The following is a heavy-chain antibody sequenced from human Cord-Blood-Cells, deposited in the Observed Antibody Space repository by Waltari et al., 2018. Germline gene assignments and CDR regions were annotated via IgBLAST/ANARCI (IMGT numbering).Heavy chain of an antibody. CDR3: AKVLGSGLRYFDWLLYY. J-gene: IGHJ4*02. Sequence: EVQLLESGGGLVQPGGSLRLSCAAPGFTFSSYAMRWVRQAPGKGLEWVSAISGSGGSTYYADSVKGRFTISRDNSKNTLYLQMNSLRAEDTAVYYCAKVLGSGLRYFDWLLYYWGQGTLVTVSS. V-gene: IGHV3-23*01. CDR1: GFTFSSYA. D-gene: IGHD3-9*01. CDR2: ISGSGGST.